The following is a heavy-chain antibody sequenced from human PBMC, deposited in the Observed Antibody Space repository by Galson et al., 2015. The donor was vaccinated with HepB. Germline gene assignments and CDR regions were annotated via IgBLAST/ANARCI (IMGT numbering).Heavy chain of an antibody. J-gene: IGHJ5*02. Sequence: SLRLSCAASGFTFSSYSMNWVRQAPGKGLEWVSYISSSSSTIYYADSVKGRFTISRDNAKNSLYLQMNSLRDEDTAVYYCAREDTAMVKGGWFDPWGQGTLVTVSS. CDR3: AREDTAMVKGGWFDP. V-gene: IGHV3-48*02. CDR1: GFTFSSYS. D-gene: IGHD5-18*01. CDR2: ISSSSSTI.